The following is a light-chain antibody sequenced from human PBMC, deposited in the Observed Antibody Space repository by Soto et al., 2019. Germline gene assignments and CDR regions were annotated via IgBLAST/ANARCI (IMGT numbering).Light chain of an antibody. CDR3: ISYTNDDTFV. Sequence: QSALTQPPSGSGSPGQSITGSCTGTSSDIGASNFVSWYQHLPGRAPKVIILEDTNRPSGVSDRFSGSKAGTTASLNTSGPPADDERESFCISYTNDDTFVFGTGAKVTVL. J-gene: IGLJ1*01. V-gene: IGLV2-14*01. CDR2: EDT. CDR1: SSDIGASNF.